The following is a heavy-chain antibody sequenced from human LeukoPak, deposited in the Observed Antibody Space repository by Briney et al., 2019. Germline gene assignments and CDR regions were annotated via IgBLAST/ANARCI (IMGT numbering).Heavy chain of an antibody. CDR3: ARHYPYGSGSYSPFYFDY. Sequence: SETLSLTCTVSGDSISSYYWSWTRQPPGKGLEWIGYIYYSGNTNYNPSLKSRVTISLDTSKNQFSLKLSSVTAADTGVYYCARHYPYGSGSYSPFYFDYWGQGTLVTVSS. D-gene: IGHD3-10*01. V-gene: IGHV4-59*08. CDR1: GDSISSYY. CDR2: IYYSGNT. J-gene: IGHJ4*02.